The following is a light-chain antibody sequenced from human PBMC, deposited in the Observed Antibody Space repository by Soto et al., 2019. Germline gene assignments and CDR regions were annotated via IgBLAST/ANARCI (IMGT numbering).Light chain of an antibody. Sequence: EIVMTQSPATLSVSPGERATLSCRASQSVSINLAWYQQKPGQAPRLLIYGASTRAAGIPARFSGSGSGTDFTLSISSLQSEDVAVYYCKQFNNWPPAFGQGTKVEIK. CDR3: KQFNNWPPA. CDR1: QSVSIN. J-gene: IGKJ1*01. CDR2: GAS. V-gene: IGKV3-15*01.